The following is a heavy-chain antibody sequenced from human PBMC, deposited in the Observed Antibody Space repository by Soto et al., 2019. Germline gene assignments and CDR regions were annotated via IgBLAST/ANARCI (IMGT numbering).Heavy chain of an antibody. CDR1: GFTVSSYG. D-gene: IGHD1-26*01. CDR2: ISYDGSNK. CDR3: ARSPYSVSYLAYFDY. Sequence: QVQLVESRGGVVQPGRSLRLSCAASGFTVSSYGMHWVRQAPGKGLEWVAVISYDGSNKYYADSVKGRFTISRDNSKNTLYLQMNSLRAEDTAVYYCARSPYSVSYLAYFDYWGQGTLVTVSS. V-gene: IGHV3-30*03. J-gene: IGHJ4*02.